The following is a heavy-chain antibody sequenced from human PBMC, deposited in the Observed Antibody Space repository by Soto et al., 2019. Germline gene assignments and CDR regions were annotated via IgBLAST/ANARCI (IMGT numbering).Heavy chain of an antibody. J-gene: IGHJ4*02. CDR3: AKDRGWYCGSDCYTFDY. CDR2: ISGSGGST. CDR1: GFTFSSYA. V-gene: IGHV3-23*01. Sequence: EVQLLESGGGLVQPGGSLRLSCAASGFTFSSYAMSWVRQAPGKGLEWVSGISGSGGSTYYADSVKGQFTISRDNSKNTLYLQRNSLRAEDTAVYYCAKDRGWYCGSDCYTFDYWGQGTLVTVSS. D-gene: IGHD2-21*02.